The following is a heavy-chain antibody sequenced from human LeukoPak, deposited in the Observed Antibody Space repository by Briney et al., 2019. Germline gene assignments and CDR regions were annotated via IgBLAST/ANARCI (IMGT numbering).Heavy chain of an antibody. D-gene: IGHD6-13*01. CDR1: GGSISSYY. V-gene: IGHV4-59*01. J-gene: IGHJ4*02. CDR3: ARGVYIAAAQYGY. Sequence: SETLSLTCTVSGGSISSYYWGWTRQPPGKGLEWIGYIYYSGTTNYNPSLKSRVTISVDTSKNQFSLKLSSVTAADTAVYYCARGVYIAAAQYGYWGQGTLVTVSS. CDR2: IYYSGTT.